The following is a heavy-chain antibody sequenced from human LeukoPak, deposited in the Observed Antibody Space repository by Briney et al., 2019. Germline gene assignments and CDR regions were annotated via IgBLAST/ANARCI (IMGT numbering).Heavy chain of an antibody. Sequence: GGSLRLSCAASGFTFSDYQMSWIRQAPGKGLEWVSYISSSGSTIYYADSVKGRFTISRDNAKNSLHLQMNSLTAEDTAVYYCARDLYNYGLDYWGQGTLVTVSS. CDR2: ISSSGSTI. V-gene: IGHV3-11*01. CDR3: ARDLYNYGLDY. D-gene: IGHD5-18*01. J-gene: IGHJ4*02. CDR1: GFTFSDYQ.